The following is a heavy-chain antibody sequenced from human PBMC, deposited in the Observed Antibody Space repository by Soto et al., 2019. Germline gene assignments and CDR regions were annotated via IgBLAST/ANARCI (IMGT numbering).Heavy chain of an antibody. J-gene: IGHJ4*02. CDR3: ARQRTSVVTQAYFDV. D-gene: IGHD2-21*02. CDR1: GDSISSRSYY. CDR2: IYYGGST. V-gene: IGHV4-39*01. Sequence: GPVPPSETLSLTCTVTGDSISSRSYYWDWIRQPPGKGPEWIGSIYYGGSTYNNPSLRSRGSMSMDTSKDQFSLKLKSVTAADTALYFCARQRTSVVTQAYFDVWRPGSLVTVS.